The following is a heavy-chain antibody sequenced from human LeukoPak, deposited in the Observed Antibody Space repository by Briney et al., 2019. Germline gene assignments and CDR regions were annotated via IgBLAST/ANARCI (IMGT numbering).Heavy chain of an antibody. D-gene: IGHD2-21*01. Sequence: GGSLRLSCAASGFTVSRSDMSWVRQAPGKGLEWVSMIYSGGFTYYADSVKGRFTISRDNSKNTLYLQMNSLRAEDTAVYYCARGLRYFDYWGQGTLVTVSS. CDR2: IYSGGFT. CDR1: GFTVSRSD. V-gene: IGHV3-53*01. CDR3: ARGLRYFDY. J-gene: IGHJ4*02.